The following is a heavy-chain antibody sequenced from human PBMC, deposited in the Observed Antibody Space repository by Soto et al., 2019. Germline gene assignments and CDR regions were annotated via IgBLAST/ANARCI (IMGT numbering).Heavy chain of an antibody. D-gene: IGHD2-21*02. V-gene: IGHV3-30*18. Sequence: QVQLVESGGGVVQPGRSLRLSCAASGFTFSSYGMHWVRQAPGKGLEWVAVISYDGSNKYYADSVKGRFTVSRDKCKNTLYLQVTSLRAEDTAVYYCAKDKVPVVVTAPFDYWGQGTLVTLSS. CDR3: AKDKVPVVVTAPFDY. J-gene: IGHJ4*02. CDR2: ISYDGSNK. CDR1: GFTFSSYG.